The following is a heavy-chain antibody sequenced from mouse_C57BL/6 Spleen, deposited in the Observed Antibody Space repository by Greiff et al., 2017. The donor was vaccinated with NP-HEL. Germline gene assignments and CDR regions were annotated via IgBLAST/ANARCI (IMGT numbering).Heavy chain of an antibody. CDR3: TYEYDGWYFDV. V-gene: IGHV1-15*01. J-gene: IGHJ1*03. CDR1: GYTFTDYE. Sequence: VQLQQSGAELVRPGASVTLSCKASGYTFTDYEMHWVKQTPVHGLEWIGTIDPETGGTAYNQKFKGKAILTADKSSSTAYMELRSLTSEDSAVYYCTYEYDGWYFDVWGTGTTVTVSS. CDR2: IDPETGGT. D-gene: IGHD2-4*01.